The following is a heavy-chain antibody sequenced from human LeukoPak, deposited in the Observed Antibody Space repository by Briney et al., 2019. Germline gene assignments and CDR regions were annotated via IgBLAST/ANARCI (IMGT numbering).Heavy chain of an antibody. D-gene: IGHD3-22*01. Sequence: PGGSLRLSCAASGFTFSSFAMTWVRQAPGKGLEWVSVISGSGGRTYYADSVKGRFTLSRDNSNNTLYLEMSSLRAEDTAVCYCAREGTYYDSSGYFVSWGQGTLVTVSS. CDR2: ISGSGGRT. CDR3: AREGTYYDSSGYFVS. V-gene: IGHV3-23*01. CDR1: GFTFSSFA. J-gene: IGHJ4*02.